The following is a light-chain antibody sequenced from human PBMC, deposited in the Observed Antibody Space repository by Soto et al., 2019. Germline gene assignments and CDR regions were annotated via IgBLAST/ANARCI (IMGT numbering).Light chain of an antibody. CDR2: EVT. Sequence: QSVLTQPASASGSLGQSITISCTGTSSDVGGYSYVSWYQHHPDKAPRLIIYEVTNRPSGVSIRFSGSKSGNVASLTISGLQAEDEANYYCGSYTDTKTVVFGGGTKLTVL. V-gene: IGLV2-14*01. J-gene: IGLJ3*02. CDR3: GSYTDTKTVV. CDR1: SSDVGGYSY.